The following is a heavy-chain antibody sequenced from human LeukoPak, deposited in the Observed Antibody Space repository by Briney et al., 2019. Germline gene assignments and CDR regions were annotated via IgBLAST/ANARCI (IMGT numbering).Heavy chain of an antibody. CDR3: ARDAFGSSWYIDF. CDR2: ISGSGSTF. J-gene: IGHJ4*02. CDR1: GFAFSSYE. D-gene: IGHD6-13*01. Sequence: GGSLRLSCAVSGFAFSSYETNGVRQVPGKGREWVAHISGSGSTFYYAESVKGRFTISRDNPKNSLFLQMNSLTAEDTATYYCARDAFGSSWYIDFWGRGTLVTVSS. V-gene: IGHV3-48*03.